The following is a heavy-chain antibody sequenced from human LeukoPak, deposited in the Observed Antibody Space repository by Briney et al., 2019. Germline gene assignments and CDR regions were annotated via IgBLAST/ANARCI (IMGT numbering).Heavy chain of an antibody. CDR1: GYTFTIYY. CDR2: INPSGGST. V-gene: IGHV1-46*01. Sequence: GASVTVSFTSSGYTFTIYYMHWVRQAPGQGLEWMGIINPSGGSTSYAQKFQGRVTMTRDTSTSTVYMELSSLRSEDTAVYYCAREYYYDSSGYSNWFDPWGQGTLVTVSS. J-gene: IGHJ5*02. CDR3: AREYYYDSSGYSNWFDP. D-gene: IGHD3-22*01.